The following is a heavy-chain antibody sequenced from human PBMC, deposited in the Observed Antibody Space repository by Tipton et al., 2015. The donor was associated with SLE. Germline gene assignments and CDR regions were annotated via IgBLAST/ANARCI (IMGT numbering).Heavy chain of an antibody. D-gene: IGHD2-2*02. Sequence: SLTCTVSGGSISSGGYYWSWIRQHPGKGLEWIGYIYYSGSTYYNPSLKSRVTISVDTSKNQFSLKLSSVTAADTAVYYCARDCSSTGCYTAFDIWGQGTMVTVSS. CDR2: IYYSGST. J-gene: IGHJ3*02. V-gene: IGHV4-31*03. CDR3: ARDCSSTGCYTAFDI. CDR1: GGSISSGGYY.